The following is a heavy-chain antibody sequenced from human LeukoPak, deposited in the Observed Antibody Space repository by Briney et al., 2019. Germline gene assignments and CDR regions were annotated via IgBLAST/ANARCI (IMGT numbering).Heavy chain of an antibody. D-gene: IGHD3-22*01. V-gene: IGHV4-34*01. CDR2: INHSGST. J-gene: IGHJ2*01. Sequence: SETLSLTCAVYGGSFSGYYWSWIRQPPGKGLEWIGEINHSGSTNYNPSLKSRVTISVDTSKNQFSLKLSSVTAADTAVYYCARGLDYYDSSGYYPRVLGYWGRGALVTVSS. CDR3: ARGLDYYDSSGYYPRVLGY. CDR1: GGSFSGYY.